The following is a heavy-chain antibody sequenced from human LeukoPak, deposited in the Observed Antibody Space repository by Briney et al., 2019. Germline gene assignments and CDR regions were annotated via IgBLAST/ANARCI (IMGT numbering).Heavy chain of an antibody. CDR2: IKQDGSEK. J-gene: IGHJ4*02. CDR1: GFTFSSYW. Sequence: GGSLRLSCAASGFTFSSYWMSWVRQAPGKGLEWVANIKQDGSEKYYVDSVKGRFTISRDNAKNSLYLQMNSLRAEDTAVYYCARETYYDFWSGSPYDYWGQGTLVTVSP. D-gene: IGHD3-3*01. CDR3: ARETYYDFWSGSPYDY. V-gene: IGHV3-7*01.